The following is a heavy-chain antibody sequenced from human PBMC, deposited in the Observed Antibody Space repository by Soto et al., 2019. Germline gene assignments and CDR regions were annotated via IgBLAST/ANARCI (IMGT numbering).Heavy chain of an antibody. V-gene: IGHV3-33*01. J-gene: IGHJ6*02. CDR3: ARGLVGAGRGSAYYYYYYGMDF. Sequence: GGSLRLSCAASGFTFSSYGMHWVRQAPGKGLGWVAVIWYDGSNKYYADSVKGRFTISRDNSKNTLYLQMNSLRAEDTAVYYCARGLVGAGRGSAYYYYYYGMDFWGQGTMVTVSS. CDR2: IWYDGSNK. D-gene: IGHD3-16*01. CDR1: GFTFSSYG.